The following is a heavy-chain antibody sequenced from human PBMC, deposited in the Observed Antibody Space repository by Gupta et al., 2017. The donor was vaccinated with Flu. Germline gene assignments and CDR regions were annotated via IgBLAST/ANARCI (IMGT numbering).Heavy chain of an antibody. J-gene: IGHJ4*02. V-gene: IGHV3-23*01. CDR2: HCGDGAYT. CDR3: VQGSASGRPYYFDY. Sequence: DWVAGHCGDGAYTFYADSVKGRFTISRDDSKNTLYLQLNSLRAEDTAVYYCVQGSASGRPYYFDYLGQGTLVTVPS. D-gene: IGHD6-19*01.